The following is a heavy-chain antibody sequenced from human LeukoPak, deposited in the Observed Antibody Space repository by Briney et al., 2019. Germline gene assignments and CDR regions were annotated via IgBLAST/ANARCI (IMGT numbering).Heavy chain of an antibody. CDR3: ARAKGLSWSHLPYYFDY. V-gene: IGHV4-34*01. CDR2: INHSGST. CDR1: GGSFSGYY. D-gene: IGHD6-13*01. J-gene: IGHJ4*02. Sequence: SETLSPTCAVYGGSFSGYYWSWIRQPPGKGLEWIGEINHSGSTNYNPSLKSRVTISVDTSKNQFSLKLSSVTAADTAVYYGARAKGLSWSHLPYYFDYWGQGTLVTVSS.